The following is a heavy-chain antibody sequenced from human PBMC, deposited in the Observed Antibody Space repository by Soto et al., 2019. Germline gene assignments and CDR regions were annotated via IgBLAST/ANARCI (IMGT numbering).Heavy chain of an antibody. CDR3: ASDIAAAYRVYGMDV. CDR1: GGSISSSNW. Sequence: SETLSLTCAVSGGSISSSNWWSWVRQPPGKGLEWIGEIYHSGSTNYNPSLKSRVTISVDKSKNQFSLKLSSVTAADTAVYYCASDIAAAYRVYGMDVWGQGTTVT. CDR2: IYHSGST. J-gene: IGHJ6*01. V-gene: IGHV4-4*02. D-gene: IGHD6-13*01.